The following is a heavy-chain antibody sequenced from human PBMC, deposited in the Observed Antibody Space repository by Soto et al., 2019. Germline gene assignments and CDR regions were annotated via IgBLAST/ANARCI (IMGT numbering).Heavy chain of an antibody. V-gene: IGHV3-13*01. Sequence: GGSLRLSCAASGFTFSSYDMHWVRQATGKGLEWVSAIGTAGDTYYPGSVKGRFTISRENAKNSLYLQMNSLRAGDTAVYYCARGAYYYDSSGYYYWFDPWGQGTLVTVSS. CDR3: ARGAYYYDSSGYYYWFDP. CDR1: GFTFSSYD. CDR2: IGTAGDT. J-gene: IGHJ5*02. D-gene: IGHD3-22*01.